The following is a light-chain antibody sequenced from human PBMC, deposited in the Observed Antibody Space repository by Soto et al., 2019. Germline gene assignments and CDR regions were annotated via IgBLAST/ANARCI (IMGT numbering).Light chain of an antibody. V-gene: IGKV3-20*01. CDR1: QSFHTNY. CDR3: QHYDSSPGFT. J-gene: IGKJ4*01. Sequence: EIVLTQSPGTLSLSPGERATLSCRASQSFHTNYLAWYQHRPGQAPGLLIYGASIRASGIPERFSGRGSGTDFTLTISRLEPEDSAVYYCQHYDSSPGFTFGGGTKMEIK. CDR2: GAS.